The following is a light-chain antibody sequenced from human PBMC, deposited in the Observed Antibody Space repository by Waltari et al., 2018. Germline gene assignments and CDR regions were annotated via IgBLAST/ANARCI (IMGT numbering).Light chain of an antibody. Sequence: EIDLTQSPGTLSLSPGERATLSCRASQSVSSAFAWYQQKPGHAPRLLIYGTSNRATGIPDRFSWSGSGTDYSRTISRLEPEDVAVYFCQHYVRFPATIGQWTKVDIK. CDR3: QHYVRFPAT. V-gene: IGKV3-20*01. J-gene: IGKJ1*01. CDR2: GTS. CDR1: QSVSSAF.